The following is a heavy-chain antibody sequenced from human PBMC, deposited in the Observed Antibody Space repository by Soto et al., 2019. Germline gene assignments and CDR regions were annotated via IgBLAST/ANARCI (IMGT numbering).Heavy chain of an antibody. V-gene: IGHV1-58*01. Sequence: QMQLVQSGPEVKKPGTSVKVSCKASGFTFTSSAVQWVRQAHGQRLEWIGWIVVGSGNTNYAQKFQERVTITRDMSTSTAYMELSSLRSEDTAVYYCAAARITIFGVVMIGFDPWGQGTLVTVSS. CDR2: IVVGSGNT. CDR3: AAARITIFGVVMIGFDP. D-gene: IGHD3-3*01. CDR1: GFTFTSSA. J-gene: IGHJ5*02.